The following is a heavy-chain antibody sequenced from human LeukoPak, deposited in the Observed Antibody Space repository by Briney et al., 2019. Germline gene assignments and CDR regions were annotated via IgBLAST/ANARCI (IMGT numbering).Heavy chain of an antibody. V-gene: IGHV3-48*03. CDR3: ARSIIHWFDP. J-gene: IGHJ5*02. CDR2: ISSSGTTV. Sequence: GGSLRLSCAASGFTFSNYEVNWVRQAPGRGLEWVSYISSSGTTVYYADSVKGRFTISRDNAKNSLYLQMNSLRAEDTAVYYCARSIIHWFDPWGQGTLVTVSS. CDR1: GFTFSNYE.